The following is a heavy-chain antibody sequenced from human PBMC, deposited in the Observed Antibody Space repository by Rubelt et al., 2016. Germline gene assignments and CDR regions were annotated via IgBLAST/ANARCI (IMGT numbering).Heavy chain of an antibody. J-gene: IGHJ4*02. V-gene: IGHV3-23*04. CDR3: AKEGGGATRLPAHY. CDR2: ISGSGGST. Sequence: EVQLVESGGGLVQPGGSLRLSCAASGFTFSSYAMRWVRQAPGKGLEWVSAISGSGGSTYYADSVKGRFTISRDNSKNTLYLQMNSLRAEDTVVYYCAKEGGGATRLPAHYWGQGTLVTVSA. CDR1: GFTFSSYA. D-gene: IGHD1-26*01.